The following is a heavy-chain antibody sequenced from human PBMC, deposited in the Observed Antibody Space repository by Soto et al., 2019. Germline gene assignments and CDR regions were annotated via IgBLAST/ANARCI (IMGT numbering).Heavy chain of an antibody. Sequence: SGSYAGEPTQTLTLTCTFSGFSLSTSGMCVSWIRQPPGKALEWLALIDWDDDKYYSTSLKTRLTIPKDTSKNQVVLTMTNMDPVDTATYYCARTLYDYGMDVWGQGTTVTVSS. CDR2: IDWDDDK. V-gene: IGHV2-70*01. CDR1: GFSLSTSGMC. J-gene: IGHJ6*02. CDR3: ARTLYDYGMDV.